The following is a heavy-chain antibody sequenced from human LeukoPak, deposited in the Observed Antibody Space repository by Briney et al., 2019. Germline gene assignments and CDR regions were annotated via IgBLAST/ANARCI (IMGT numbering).Heavy chain of an antibody. J-gene: IGHJ4*02. CDR2: IRYDGSNK. Sequence: GGSLRLSCAASGFTFSSYGMHWVRQAPGKGLEWVAFIRYDGSNKYYADCVKGRFTISRDNSKNTLYLQMNSLRAEDTAVYYCAKDRPLYGSGSYYHYWGQGTLVTVSS. V-gene: IGHV3-30*02. D-gene: IGHD3-10*01. CDR1: GFTFSSYG. CDR3: AKDRPLYGSGSYYHY.